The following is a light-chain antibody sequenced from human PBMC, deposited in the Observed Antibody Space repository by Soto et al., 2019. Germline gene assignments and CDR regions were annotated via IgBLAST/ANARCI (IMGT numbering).Light chain of an antibody. CDR1: QSLVHSEEDTY. J-gene: IGKJ4*01. CDR2: KIS. V-gene: IGKV2-24*01. CDR3: MQQTQFPFT. Sequence: DMVMIQTPLSSPVTLGHPASISCRSSQSLVHSEEDTYLNWLQQRPGQPPRLLIYKISKRFSGVPDRFTGSGAGTDFTLKISRVAAEDVGTYYCMQQTQFPFTFGGGTKVEIK.